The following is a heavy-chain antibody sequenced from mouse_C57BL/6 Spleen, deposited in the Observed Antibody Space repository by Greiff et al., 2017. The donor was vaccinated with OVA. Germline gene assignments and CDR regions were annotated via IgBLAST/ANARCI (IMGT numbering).Heavy chain of an antibody. CDR1: GYAFSSSW. CDR3: GRARSDGNYGFAY. D-gene: IGHD2-1*01. V-gene: IGHV1-82*01. CDR2: IYPGDGDT. J-gene: IGHJ3*01. Sequence: VQLQQSGPELVKPGASVKLSCTASGYAFSSSWMNWVQQRPGKGLEWIGRIYPGDGDTNYNGTFKGKATLTSGKSSSTAYMQLSSLTSEDAAVYCCGRARSDGNYGFAYWGQGTLVTVSA.